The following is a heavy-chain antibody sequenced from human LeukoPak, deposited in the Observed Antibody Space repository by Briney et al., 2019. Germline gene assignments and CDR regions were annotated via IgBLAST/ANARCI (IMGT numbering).Heavy chain of an antibody. CDR2: ISSSSSYI. V-gene: IGHV3-21*01. CDR1: GFTFSSYG. Sequence: GGSLRLSCAASGFTFSSYGMNWVRQAPGKGLEWVSSISSSSSYIYYADSVKGRFTISRDNAKNSLYLQMNSLRAEDTAVYYCARATDGYNAEGDYWGQGTLVTVSP. J-gene: IGHJ4*02. D-gene: IGHD5-24*01. CDR3: ARATDGYNAEGDY.